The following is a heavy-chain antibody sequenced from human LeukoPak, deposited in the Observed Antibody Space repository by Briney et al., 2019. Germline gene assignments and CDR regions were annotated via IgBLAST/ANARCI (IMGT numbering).Heavy chain of an antibody. V-gene: IGHV4-59*12. D-gene: IGHD5-24*01. Sequence: SETLSLTCTVSGGSISSYYWSWIRQPPGKGLEWLGYIYYSGSTNYNPSLKSRATISVDTSKNQFSLKLNSMTAADTAVYYCARGEGARDGYNYAGPFYFDYWGRGTLVTVSS. J-gene: IGHJ4*01. CDR3: ARGEGARDGYNYAGPFYFDY. CDR1: GGSISSYY. CDR2: IYYSGST.